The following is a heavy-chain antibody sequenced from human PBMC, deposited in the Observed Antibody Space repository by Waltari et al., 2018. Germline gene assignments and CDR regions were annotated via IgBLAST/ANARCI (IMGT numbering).Heavy chain of an antibody. CDR2: ISDSGST. V-gene: IGHV4-59*01. CDR3: ARTSGAAAGKFDY. D-gene: IGHD6-13*01. CDR1: GTSISNYY. J-gene: IGHJ4*02. Sequence: QVQLQESGPGLVKRSETLSPTCAVSGTSISNYYWTWIRQPPGKGLEWIGYISDSGSTSYNPSLKSRVTISGDTSKNHFSLKLSSVTAADTAVYYCARTSGAAAGKFDYWGQGTLVTVSS.